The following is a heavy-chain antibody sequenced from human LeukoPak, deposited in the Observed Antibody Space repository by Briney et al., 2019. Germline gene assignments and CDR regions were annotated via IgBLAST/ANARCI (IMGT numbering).Heavy chain of an antibody. V-gene: IGHV3-9*01. J-gene: IGHJ4*02. CDR1: GFTFDDYA. Sequence: PGRSLRLSCAASGFTFDDYAMHWVRQAPGKGLEWVSGISWNSGSIGYADSVKGRFAISRDNAKNSLYLQMNSLGAEDTALYYCAKDSKPLSYYYDSSESEYYFDYWGQGTLVTVSS. CDR2: ISWNSGSI. CDR3: AKDSKPLSYYYDSSESEYYFDY. D-gene: IGHD3-22*01.